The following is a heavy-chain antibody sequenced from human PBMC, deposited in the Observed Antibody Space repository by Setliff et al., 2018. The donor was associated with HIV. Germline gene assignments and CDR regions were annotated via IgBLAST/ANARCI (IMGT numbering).Heavy chain of an antibody. J-gene: IGHJ3*02. CDR2: ISSSGSII. CDR3: ARQDDYFDSSGYYLGYDGFDI. Sequence: PGGSLRLSCAASGFTFSSYAMSWIRQAPGMGLEWVSYISSSGSIIYYADSVKGRFTISRDNAKKSLYLQMNSLRAEDTAVYYCARQDDYFDSSGYYLGYDGFDIWGQGTMVTVSS. CDR1: GFTFSSYA. D-gene: IGHD3-22*01. V-gene: IGHV3-11*04.